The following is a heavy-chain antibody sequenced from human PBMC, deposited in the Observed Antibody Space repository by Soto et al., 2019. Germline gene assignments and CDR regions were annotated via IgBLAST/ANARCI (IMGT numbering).Heavy chain of an antibody. CDR3: ARDQELHGLDY. CDR1: GTSTTAYY. J-gene: IGHJ4*02. V-gene: IGHV4-59*01. CDR2: ISYRGSP. Sequence: SETLSLTCNVSGTSTTAYYWTWIRQPPGKALEWIGYISYRGSPKYNPSLKGRVAISLDTSRNQFSLRVTPVTASDTAIYFCARDQELHGLDYWGRGTLVTVSS. D-gene: IGHD2-21*01.